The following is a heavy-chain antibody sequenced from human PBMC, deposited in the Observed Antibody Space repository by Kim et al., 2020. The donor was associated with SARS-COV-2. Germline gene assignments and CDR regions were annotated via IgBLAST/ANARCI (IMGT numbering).Heavy chain of an antibody. CDR3: ARDAPRSDYDILTGYYRHLNDYGMDV. CDR2: INPSGGST. Sequence: ASVKVSCKASGYTFTSYYMHWVRQAPGQGLEWMGIINPSGGSTSYAQKFQGRVTMTRDTSTSTVYMELSSLRSEDTAVYYCARDAPRSDYDILTGYYRHLNDYGMDVWGQGTTVTVSS. J-gene: IGHJ6*02. D-gene: IGHD3-9*01. CDR1: GYTFTSYY. V-gene: IGHV1-46*01.